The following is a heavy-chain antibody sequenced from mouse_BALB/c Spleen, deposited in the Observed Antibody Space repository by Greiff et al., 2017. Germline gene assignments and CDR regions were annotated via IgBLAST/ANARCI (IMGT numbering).Heavy chain of an antibody. CDR1: GFSLTSYG. V-gene: IGHV2-9*02. D-gene: IGHD2-2*01. CDR2: IWAGGST. Sequence: VQLVESGPGLVAPSQSLSITCTVSGFSLTSYGVHWVRQPPGKGLEWLGVIWAGGSTNYNSALMSRLSISKDNSKSQVFLKMNSLQTDDTAMYYCAREGMVTTRYYAMDYWGQGTSVTVSS. J-gene: IGHJ4*01. CDR3: AREGMVTTRYYAMDY.